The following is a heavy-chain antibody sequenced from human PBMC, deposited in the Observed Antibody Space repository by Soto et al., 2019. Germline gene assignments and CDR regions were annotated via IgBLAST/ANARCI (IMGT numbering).Heavy chain of an antibody. CDR1: GYRFTSYW. D-gene: IGHD3-22*01. V-gene: IGHV5-51*01. Sequence: GESLKISCKGSGYRFTSYWVGWVRQMPGKGLEWMGMIFPDDSDTRYSPSFQGQVTISADKSISTAYLQWSSLKASDTAMYYCASPSRDYYDSSGYDYWGQGTLVTVSS. CDR3: ASPSRDYYDSSGYDY. J-gene: IGHJ4*02. CDR2: IFPDDSDT.